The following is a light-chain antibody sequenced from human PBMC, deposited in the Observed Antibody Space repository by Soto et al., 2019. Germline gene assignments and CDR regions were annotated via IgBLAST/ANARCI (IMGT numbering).Light chain of an antibody. V-gene: IGKV3-15*01. Sequence: EIVMTQSPATLSGSPGERATLSCRACQSVSSKLAWYQQKPGQAPRLLIYGASTRATGVPARFSGSGSGTEFTLTISSLQSEDFAIYYCQQYNNWPRTFGQGTKVEIQ. CDR2: GAS. CDR3: QQYNNWPRT. CDR1: QSVSSK. J-gene: IGKJ1*01.